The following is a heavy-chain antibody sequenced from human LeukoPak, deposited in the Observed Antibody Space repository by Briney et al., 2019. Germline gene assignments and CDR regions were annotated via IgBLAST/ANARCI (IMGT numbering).Heavy chain of an antibody. Sequence: PGGSLRLSCAASGFTFSSYSMNWVRQAPGKGLEWVSSMSSSRSYIYYADSVRGRFTISRDNAKNSLYLQMNSLRVEDTAMYYCARASYGSDAFDIWGQGTMVTVSS. CDR2: MSSSRSYI. V-gene: IGHV3-21*01. CDR3: ARASYGSDAFDI. D-gene: IGHD3-10*01. J-gene: IGHJ3*02. CDR1: GFTFSSYS.